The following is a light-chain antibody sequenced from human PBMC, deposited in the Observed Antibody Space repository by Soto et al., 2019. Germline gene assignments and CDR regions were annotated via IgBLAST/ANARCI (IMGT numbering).Light chain of an antibody. CDR3: CSYTTSNTRQIV. V-gene: IGLV2-14*01. J-gene: IGLJ1*01. CDR1: SSDVGGYNY. Sequence: HSVLTQPASLSVSPGQSITISCTGTSSDVGGYNYVSWYQQQPGKAPKLMIYDVTNRPSGVSNRFSGSKSGNTASLTISGLQAEDEADYYCCSYTTSNTRQIVFGTGTKVTVL. CDR2: DVT.